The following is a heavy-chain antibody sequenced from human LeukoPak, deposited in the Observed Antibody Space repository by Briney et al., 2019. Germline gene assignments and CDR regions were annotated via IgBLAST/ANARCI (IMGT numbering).Heavy chain of an antibody. CDR3: TREVERGGSYWGGDY. D-gene: IGHD1-26*01. CDR2: ITTKAAVGTP. V-gene: IGHV3-49*04. J-gene: IGHJ4*02. Sequence: GGALRLSCTGSGFNFCEYAVNWVRQAPGKGLEWVALITTKAAVGTPQYAASVRGTRTISRDDSKRIAYLQLNSLKSEDTAVYFCTREVERGGSYWGGDYWGQGTLVTVSS. CDR1: GFNFCEYA.